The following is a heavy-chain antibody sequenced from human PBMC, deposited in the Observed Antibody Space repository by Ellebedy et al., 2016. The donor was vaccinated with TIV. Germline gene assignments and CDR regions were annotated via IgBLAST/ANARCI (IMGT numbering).Heavy chain of an antibody. J-gene: IGHJ2*01. D-gene: IGHD1-26*01. V-gene: IGHV3-9*01. CDR1: GFTFDDYA. Sequence: SLKISCAASGFTFDDYAMHWVRQAPGKGLERVSGISWNRGSIGYADSVKGRFTISRDNAKNSLYLQMNSLRAEDTALYYCAKDNQWELRYWYFDLWGRGTLVTVSS. CDR3: AKDNQWELRYWYFDL. CDR2: ISWNRGSI.